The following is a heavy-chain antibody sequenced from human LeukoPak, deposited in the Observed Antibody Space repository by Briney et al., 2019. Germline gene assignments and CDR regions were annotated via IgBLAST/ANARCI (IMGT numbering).Heavy chain of an antibody. CDR3: ARDLSRYFDY. V-gene: IGHV3-7*01. Sequence: PGGSLRLSCAASGFTFSSYWMSWVRQAPGKGLEWVANIKQDGSEKYYADSVKGRFTISRDNSKNTLYLQMNSLRAEDTAVYYCARDLSRYFDYWGQGTLVTVSS. D-gene: IGHD3-3*02. J-gene: IGHJ4*02. CDR1: GFTFSSYW. CDR2: IKQDGSEK.